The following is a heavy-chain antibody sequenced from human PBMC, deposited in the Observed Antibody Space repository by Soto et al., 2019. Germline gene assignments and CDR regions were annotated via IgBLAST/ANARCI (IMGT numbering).Heavy chain of an antibody. J-gene: IGHJ4*02. CDR1: GFTFSNAW. D-gene: IGHD3-16*02. CDR2: IKSKTDGGTT. Sequence: GGSLRLSCAASGFTFSNAWMSWVRQAPGKGLEWVGRIKSKTDGGTTDYAAPVKGRFTISRDDSKNTLYLQMNSLKTEDTAVYYCTTGPPHDYYDYIWGSYRPSDYWGQGTLVTVSS. CDR3: TTGPPHDYYDYIWGSYRPSDY. V-gene: IGHV3-15*01.